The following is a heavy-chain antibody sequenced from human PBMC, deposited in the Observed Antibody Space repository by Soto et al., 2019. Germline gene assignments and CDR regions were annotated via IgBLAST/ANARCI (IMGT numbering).Heavy chain of an antibody. D-gene: IGHD2-15*01. J-gene: IGHJ5*02. CDR2: IYSGGST. CDR1: GFTVSSNY. CDR3: AREGRP. Sequence: GGSLRLSCAASGFTVSSNYMSWVRQAPGKGLEWVSVIYSGGSTYFADSVKDRFSISRDNSKNTLHLQMNSLRAEDMAVYYCAREGRPWGQGTLVTVSS. V-gene: IGHV3-66*01.